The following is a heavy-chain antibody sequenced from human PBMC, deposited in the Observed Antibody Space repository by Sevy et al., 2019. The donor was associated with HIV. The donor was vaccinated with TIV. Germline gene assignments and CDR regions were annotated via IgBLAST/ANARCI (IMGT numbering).Heavy chain of an antibody. D-gene: IGHD3-22*01. J-gene: IGHJ4*02. V-gene: IGHV3-23*01. CDR2: IGGSGGNT. Sequence: GGSLRLSCAASGFTFSHYVMSWVRQAPGQGLEWVSVIGGSGGNTYYADSVKGRFTISRDNSKNTLYLQMNSLRAEDTAVYYCAKVKVGNYYDGSGYADWGQGTLVTVSS. CDR1: GFTFSHYV. CDR3: AKVKVGNYYDGSGYAD.